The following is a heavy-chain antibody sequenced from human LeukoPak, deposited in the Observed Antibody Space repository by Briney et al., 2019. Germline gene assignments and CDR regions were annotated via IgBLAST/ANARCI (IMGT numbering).Heavy chain of an antibody. J-gene: IGHJ4*02. V-gene: IGHV3-7*01. Sequence: GGSLRLSCAASGFTFSSHWMSWVRQAPGKGLEWVANIKKDGSEKYYVDAVKGRFTISRDNAKTSLYLQMNSLRAEDTAVYYCARDLSGIAGYTYGRGIDYWGQGTLVTVSS. D-gene: IGHD5-18*01. CDR2: IKKDGSEK. CDR3: ARDLSGIAGYTYGRGIDY. CDR1: GFTFSSHW.